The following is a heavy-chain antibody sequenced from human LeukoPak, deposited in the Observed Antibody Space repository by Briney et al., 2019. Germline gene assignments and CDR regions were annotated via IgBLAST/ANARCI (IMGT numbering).Heavy chain of an antibody. V-gene: IGHV3-7*01. D-gene: IGHD3-22*01. Sequence: GGSLRLSCAASGFTFSSYWMSWVRQAPGKGLEWVANINQDGSEKYYVDSVEGRFTISRDNARNSVYLQMNSLRAEDTAVYYCARPAGNGYYYDWGQGTLVTVSS. CDR2: INQDGSEK. CDR3: ARPAGNGYYYD. J-gene: IGHJ4*02. CDR1: GFTFSSYW.